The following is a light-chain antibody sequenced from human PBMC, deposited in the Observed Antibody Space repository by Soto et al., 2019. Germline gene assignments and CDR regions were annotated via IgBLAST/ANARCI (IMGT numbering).Light chain of an antibody. V-gene: IGLV2-14*02. CDR1: SSDVGSYNL. CDR3: SSYTSSSTRV. J-gene: IGLJ1*01. Sequence: QSVLTQPASVSGSPGQSITISCTGTSSDVGSYNLVSWYQQHPGKAPKLMIYEVSNRPSGVSNRFSGSKSGNTASLTISGLQAEDEADYYCSSYTSSSTRVFGTGIKVTVL. CDR2: EVS.